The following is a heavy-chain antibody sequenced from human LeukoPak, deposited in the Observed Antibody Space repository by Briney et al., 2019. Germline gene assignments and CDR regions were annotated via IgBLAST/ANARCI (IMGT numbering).Heavy chain of an antibody. J-gene: IGHJ4*02. Sequence: SETLSLTCTVSGGSISSRDYYWRWIRQPPGKGLKWIGSIYYSGSTYYNPSLKSRVTISVDTSKSQFSLKVSSVTAADTAMYYCARQFGDSYGYGDYWGQGTLVTVSS. CDR3: ARQFGDSYGYGDY. V-gene: IGHV4-39*01. CDR2: IYYSGST. CDR1: GGSISSRDYY. D-gene: IGHD5-18*01.